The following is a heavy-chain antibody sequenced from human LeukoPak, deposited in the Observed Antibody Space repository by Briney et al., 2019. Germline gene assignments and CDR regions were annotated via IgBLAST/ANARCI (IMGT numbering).Heavy chain of an antibody. V-gene: IGHV3-23*01. J-gene: IGHJ4*02. CDR2: MSSSDDGR. Sequence: GGSLRLSCAASGFIFSSHGMNWVRQAPGKGLEWVSAMSSSDDGRYYAASVRGRFTISRDTSRSTLYLQMNSLRAEDAAVYYCAKAPVTSCRGAFCYPFDYWGQGTLVTVSS. CDR1: GFIFSSHG. D-gene: IGHD2-15*01. CDR3: AKAPVTSCRGAFCYPFDY.